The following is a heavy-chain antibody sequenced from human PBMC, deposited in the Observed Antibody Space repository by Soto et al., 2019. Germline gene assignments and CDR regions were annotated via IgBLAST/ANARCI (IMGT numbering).Heavy chain of an antibody. Sequence: SVKVSCKASGGTFSSYAISWVRQAPGQGLEWMGGIIPIFGTANYAQKFQGRVTITADKSTSTAYMELSSLRSEDTAVYYCASVEKGYSYGDYFDYCGEGTVVTV. CDR2: IIPIFGTA. D-gene: IGHD5-18*01. V-gene: IGHV1-69*06. CDR3: ASVEKGYSYGDYFDY. J-gene: IGHJ4*02. CDR1: GGTFSSYA.